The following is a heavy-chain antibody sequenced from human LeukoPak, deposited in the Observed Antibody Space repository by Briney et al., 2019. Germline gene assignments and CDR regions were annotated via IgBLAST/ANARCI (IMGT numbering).Heavy chain of an antibody. CDR2: VSDRGMP. CDR3: ARLTLTGVGGRGWFDS. CDR1: GDSITNSGWS. V-gene: IGHV4-39*02. J-gene: IGHJ5*01. D-gene: IGHD3-3*01. Sequence: SETLSLTCFVSGDSITNSGWSWGWVRQPPGKGLEWIGTLPYDENVSDRGMPSYNPSLNSRVTISADTSKNHLSLKLNSVTAADTASYYCARLTLTGVGGRGWFDSWGQGALVIVSS.